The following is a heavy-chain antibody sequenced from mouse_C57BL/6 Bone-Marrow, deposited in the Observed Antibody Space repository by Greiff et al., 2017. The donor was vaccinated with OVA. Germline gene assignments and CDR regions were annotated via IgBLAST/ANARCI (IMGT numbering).Heavy chain of an antibody. CDR1: GYTFTDYN. V-gene: IGHV1-18*01. Sequence: EVKLQQSGPELVKPGASVKIPCKASGYTFTDYNMDWVKQSHGKSLEWIGDINPNNGGTIYNQKFKGKATLTVDKSSSTAYMELRSLTSEDTAVYYCARRDYYYGSSFYFDYWGQGTTLTVSS. D-gene: IGHD1-1*01. CDR3: ARRDYYYGSSFYFDY. J-gene: IGHJ2*01. CDR2: INPNNGGT.